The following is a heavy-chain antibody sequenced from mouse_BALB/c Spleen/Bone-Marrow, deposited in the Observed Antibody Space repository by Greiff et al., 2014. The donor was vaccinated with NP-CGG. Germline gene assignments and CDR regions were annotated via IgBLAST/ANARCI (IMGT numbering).Heavy chain of an antibody. V-gene: IGHV5-9*02. CDR1: WFVFRCFG. D-gene: IGHD2-14*01. CDR2: ISSGGSYT. Sequence: WGGFIKAGGGPELPLASPWFVFRCFGLSLGCPAPGERVGWGATISSGGSYTYYPDSVKGRFTISRDNARNTLYLQMSSLRSEDTALYYCARHVVEVRRALDYWGQGTSVTVSS. J-gene: IGHJ4*01. CDR3: ARHVVEVRRALDY.